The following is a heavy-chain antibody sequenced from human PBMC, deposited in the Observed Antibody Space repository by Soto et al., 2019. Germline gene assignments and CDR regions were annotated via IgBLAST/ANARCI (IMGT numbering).Heavy chain of an antibody. CDR3: ARGEAIGDDP. D-gene: IGHD3-10*01. CDR2: IKQDGSEK. Sequence: EVQLVESGGGLAQPGGSLRLSCAASGLTFSSYWMTWGRQAPGKGLEWVANIKQDGSEKYYVDSVKGRFTISRDNAKNSLYLQMNNLRVDDTAVYYCARGEAIGDDPWGHGTLVTVSS. CDR1: GLTFSSYW. V-gene: IGHV3-7*01. J-gene: IGHJ5*02.